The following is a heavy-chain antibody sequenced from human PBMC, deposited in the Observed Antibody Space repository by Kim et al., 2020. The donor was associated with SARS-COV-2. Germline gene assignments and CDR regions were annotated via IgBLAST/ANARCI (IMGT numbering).Heavy chain of an antibody. V-gene: IGHV4-59*13. J-gene: IGHJ5*02. Sequence: SETLSLTCPASGGSISSYYWSWIRQPPGKGLEWIGYICYSGSTNYNPSLKSRVTISVDTSKNHFSLKLSTVTAADTAVYYCARLLGPLGWFDPWGQGTPVTVSS. CDR3: ARLLGPLGWFDP. D-gene: IGHD3-16*01. CDR1: GGSISSYY. CDR2: ICYSGST.